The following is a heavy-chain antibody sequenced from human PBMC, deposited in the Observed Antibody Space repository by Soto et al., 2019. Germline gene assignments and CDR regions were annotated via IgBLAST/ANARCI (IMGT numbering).Heavy chain of an antibody. V-gene: IGHV5-51*01. J-gene: IGHJ6*03. Sequence: GESLAISCKVSGYSFTSYWIGWVRQMPGKGLEWMGFIYPGDSDTRYSPSFQRKVTIAADKSISTAYLQWSSLKASDTAMYYCASQVASDDYSNYTLNYYMDVWGKGTTVTVSS. CDR2: IYPGDSDT. D-gene: IGHD4-4*01. CDR3: ASQVASDDYSNYTLNYYMDV. CDR1: GYSFTSYW.